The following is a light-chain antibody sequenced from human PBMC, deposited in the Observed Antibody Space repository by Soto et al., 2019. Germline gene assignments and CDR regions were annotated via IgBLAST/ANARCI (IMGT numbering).Light chain of an antibody. Sequence: EIALTQSPATLPLSPVESATRSCTASRSVSNYLAWYQQKPGQAPRLLIYDASSRPTDIPARFSGSGSGTDFTLTISSLEPEDFALYYCQQRSNWPITFGQGTRLEI. CDR1: RSVSNY. V-gene: IGKV3-11*01. J-gene: IGKJ5*01. CDR2: DAS. CDR3: QQRSNWPIT.